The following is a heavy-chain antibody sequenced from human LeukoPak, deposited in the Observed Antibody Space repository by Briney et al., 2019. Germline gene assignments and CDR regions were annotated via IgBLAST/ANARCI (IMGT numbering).Heavy chain of an antibody. D-gene: IGHD1-14*01. CDR1: GESLGTYS. CDR3: ARPRTGLRRYYYVDV. CDR2: IDRRGCA. V-gene: IGHV4-34*01. J-gene: IGHJ6*03. Sequence: SETLSLTCAVHGESLGTYSWSWIRQTPGKGLEWIGAIDRRGCASHNPSLKSRVTLSVDTSNDQFSLTLRSVTAADTGLYFCARPRTGLRRYYYVDVWGKGTTVTVTS.